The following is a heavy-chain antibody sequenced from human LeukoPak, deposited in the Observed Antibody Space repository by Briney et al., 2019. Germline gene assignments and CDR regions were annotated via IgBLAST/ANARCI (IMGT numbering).Heavy chain of an antibody. Sequence: GGSLRLSWEVSGITLSNYGMSWVGQAPGKGLEWVEGISGSGGTTNYADSVKGRFTISRDNPKNTLFLHMNSLRAEDTAVYFCAKRGVVIRVILVGFHKEAYYFDFWGQGALVTVSS. D-gene: IGHD3-22*01. V-gene: IGHV3-23*01. J-gene: IGHJ4*02. CDR3: AKRGVVIRVILVGFHKEAYYFDF. CDR2: ISGSGGTT. CDR1: GITLSNYG.